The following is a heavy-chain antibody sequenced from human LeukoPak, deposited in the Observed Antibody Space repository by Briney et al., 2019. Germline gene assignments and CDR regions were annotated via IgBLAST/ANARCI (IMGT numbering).Heavy chain of an antibody. Sequence: GGSLRLSCAASGFIFSSYFMNWVRQAPGKGLEWVAKIHPDGSDKYYVDSVKGRFTISRDNAKSSLHLQMNSLRAEDTAVYYCARVRGDYGGISDYWGQGTLVTVSS. V-gene: IGHV3-7*05. CDR2: IHPDGSDK. CDR1: GFIFSSYF. CDR3: ARVRGDYGGISDY. D-gene: IGHD4-23*01. J-gene: IGHJ4*02.